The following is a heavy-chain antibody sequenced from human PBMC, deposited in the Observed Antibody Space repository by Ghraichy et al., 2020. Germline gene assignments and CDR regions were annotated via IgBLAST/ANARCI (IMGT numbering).Heavy chain of an antibody. D-gene: IGHD3-22*01. J-gene: IGHJ4*02. Sequence: GGSLRLSCAASGFTFSSYSMNWVRQAPGKGLEWVSSISSSSRYIYYADSVKGRFTISRDNAKNSLYLQMNSLRAEDTAVYYCARDAGSGYYYAGDYWGQGTLVTVSS. CDR1: GFTFSSYS. CDR2: ISSSSRYI. V-gene: IGHV3-21*01. CDR3: ARDAGSGYYYAGDY.